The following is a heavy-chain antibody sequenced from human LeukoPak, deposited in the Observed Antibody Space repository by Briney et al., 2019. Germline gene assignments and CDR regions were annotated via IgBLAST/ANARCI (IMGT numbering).Heavy chain of an antibody. J-gene: IGHJ4*02. CDR2: FSSSTGTI. Sequence: GRSLRLSCTASGFTFSAYCMNWVRQAPGKGLEWIAYFSSSTGTISYADSVKGRFTISRDNAENSLYLQMSSLRAEDTAVYYCARDRRYGDYPYYLDYWGQGTVVTVSS. V-gene: IGHV3-48*01. D-gene: IGHD4-17*01. CDR3: ARDRRYGDYPYYLDY. CDR1: GFTFSAYC.